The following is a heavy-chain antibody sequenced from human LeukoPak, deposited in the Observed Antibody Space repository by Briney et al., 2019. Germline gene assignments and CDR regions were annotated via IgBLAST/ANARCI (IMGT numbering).Heavy chain of an antibody. CDR3: AKAILSGGAFDI. D-gene: IGHD2-21*01. V-gene: IGHV3-23*01. J-gene: IGHJ3*02. CDR1: GLTFSSYV. Sequence: GGSLRLSCAASGLTFSSYVMSWVRQAPGKGLEWVSGISGSGGSTYYADSVKGRFTISRDNSKNTLYLQMNSLRAEDTAVYYCAKAILSGGAFDIWGQGTMVTVSS. CDR2: ISGSGGST.